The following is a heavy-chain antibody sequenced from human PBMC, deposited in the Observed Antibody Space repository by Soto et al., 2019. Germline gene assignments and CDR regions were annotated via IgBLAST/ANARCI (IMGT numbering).Heavy chain of an antibody. CDR3: ARDRNPGYYDSSGYHWYFDL. CDR1: GGSISSGGYY. CDR2: IYYSGST. Sequence: SETLSLTCTVSGGSISSGGYYWSWIRQHPGKGLEWIGYIYYSGSTYYNPSLKSRVTISVDTSKNQFSLKLSSVTAADTAVYYCARDRNPGYYDSSGYHWYFDLWGRGTLVTVSS. V-gene: IGHV4-31*03. D-gene: IGHD3-22*01. J-gene: IGHJ2*01.